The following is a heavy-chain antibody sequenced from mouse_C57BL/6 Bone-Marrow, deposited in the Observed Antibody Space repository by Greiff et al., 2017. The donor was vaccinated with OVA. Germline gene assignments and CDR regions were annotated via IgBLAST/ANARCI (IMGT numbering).Heavy chain of an antibody. V-gene: IGHV1-58*01. CDR2: IYIGNGYT. D-gene: IGHD2-2*01. CDR1: GYTFTSYG. J-gene: IGHJ1*03. Sequence: VQLQQSGAELVRPGSSVKMSCKTSGYTFTSYGINWVKQRPGQGLEWIGYIYIGNGYTEYNEKFKGKATLTSDTSSSTAYMQLSSLTSEDSAIDFCASSLWLRGYWYFDVWGTGTTVTVSS. CDR3: ASSLWLRGYWYFDV.